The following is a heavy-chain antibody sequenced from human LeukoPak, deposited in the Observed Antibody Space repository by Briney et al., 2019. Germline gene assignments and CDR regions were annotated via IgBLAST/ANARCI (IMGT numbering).Heavy chain of an antibody. V-gene: IGHV3-53*01. Sequence: PGVSLRLSCAASGFTVSSNYMSWVRQAPGKGLEWVSVIYSGGSTYYADSVKGRFTISRDNSKNTLYLQMNSLRAEDTAVYYCARDPGYVWGSYRRGDAFDIWGQGTMVTVSS. D-gene: IGHD3-16*02. CDR3: ARDPGYVWGSYRRGDAFDI. CDR1: GFTVSSNY. J-gene: IGHJ3*02. CDR2: IYSGGST.